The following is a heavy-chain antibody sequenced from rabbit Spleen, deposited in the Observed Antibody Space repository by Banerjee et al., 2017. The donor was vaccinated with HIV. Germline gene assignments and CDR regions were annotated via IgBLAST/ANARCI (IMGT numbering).Heavy chain of an antibody. CDR2: IDTGSSGFT. CDR1: GVSFSFSSY. Sequence: QSLEESGGDLVKPGASLTLTCTASGVSFSFSSYMCWVRQAPGKGLEWIGCIDTGSSGFTYFATWAKGRFTCSKTSSTTVTLQMTSLTVADTATYFCARDTGSSFSSYGMDLWGQGTLVTVS. D-gene: IGHD8-1*01. CDR3: ARDTGSSFSSYGMDL. V-gene: IGHV1S40*01. J-gene: IGHJ6*01.